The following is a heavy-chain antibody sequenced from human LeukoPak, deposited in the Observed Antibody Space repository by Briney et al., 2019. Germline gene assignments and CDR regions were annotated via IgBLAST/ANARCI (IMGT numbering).Heavy chain of an antibody. CDR2: INPDGSTT. Sequence: GGSLRLSCAASGFTLSTYWMHWVRHAPGKGLVWVSRINPDGSTTTYADSVEGRFTISRDNAKNTLYLQMSSLRAEDTAVYYCARVGVGMYHFDHWGQGTLVTVSS. V-gene: IGHV3-74*01. CDR3: ARVGVGMYHFDH. D-gene: IGHD2-2*01. J-gene: IGHJ4*02. CDR1: GFTLSTYW.